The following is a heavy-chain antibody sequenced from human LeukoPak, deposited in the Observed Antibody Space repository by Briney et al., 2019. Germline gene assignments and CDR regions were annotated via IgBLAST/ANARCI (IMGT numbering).Heavy chain of an antibody. Sequence: ASVKVSCKASGGTFSSYAISWVRQAPGQGLEWMGGIIPIFGTANHAQKFQGRVTITADESTSTAYMELSSLRSEDTAVYYCARPYYYYYGMDVWGQGTTVTVSS. CDR2: IIPIFGTA. CDR3: ARPYYYYYGMDV. V-gene: IGHV1-69*13. J-gene: IGHJ6*02. CDR1: GGTFSSYA.